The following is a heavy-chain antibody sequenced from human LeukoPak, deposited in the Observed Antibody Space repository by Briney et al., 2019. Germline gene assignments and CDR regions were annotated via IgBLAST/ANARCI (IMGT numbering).Heavy chain of an antibody. Sequence: GGSLRLSCAASGFTFSSYSMNWVRQAPGKGLEWVSSVSSGSSYIYYADSVKGRFTISRDNAKNSLYLQMDRLRAEDTAVYYCARANDNTVWGQGTLVTVSS. CDR1: GFTFSSYS. CDR2: VSSGSSYI. J-gene: IGHJ4*02. D-gene: IGHD3-9*01. V-gene: IGHV3-21*01. CDR3: ARANDNTV.